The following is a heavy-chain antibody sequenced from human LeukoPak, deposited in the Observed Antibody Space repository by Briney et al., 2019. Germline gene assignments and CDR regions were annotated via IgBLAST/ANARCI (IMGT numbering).Heavy chain of an antibody. CDR2: INHSGST. D-gene: IGHD3-10*01. Sequence: SETLSLTCTVSGGSLSSSSYYWGWIRQPPGKGLEWIGEINHSGSTNYNPSLKSRVTISVDTSKNQFSLKLSSVTAADTAVYYCARLKSNVLLWFGDEKYYFDYWGQGTLVTVSS. J-gene: IGHJ4*02. V-gene: IGHV4-39*07. CDR3: ARLKSNVLLWFGDEKYYFDY. CDR1: GGSLSSSSYY.